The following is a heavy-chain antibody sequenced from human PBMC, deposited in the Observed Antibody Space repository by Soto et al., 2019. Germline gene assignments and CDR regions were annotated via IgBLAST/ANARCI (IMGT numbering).Heavy chain of an antibody. CDR1: GFTFSTYA. Sequence: PGGSLRLSCAASGFTFSTYAMTWVRQAPGKGLEWVSSVRINSGTTYYAESVKGRFTISRDNSKNTLYLQMNSLRAEDTAVYFCAKDHFSDWATYFDYWGLGTLVTVS. D-gene: IGHD3-9*01. CDR2: VRINSGTT. J-gene: IGHJ4*02. V-gene: IGHV3-23*01. CDR3: AKDHFSDWATYFDY.